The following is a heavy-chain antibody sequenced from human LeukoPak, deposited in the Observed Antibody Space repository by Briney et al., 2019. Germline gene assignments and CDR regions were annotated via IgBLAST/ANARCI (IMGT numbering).Heavy chain of an antibody. V-gene: IGHV3-74*01. CDR1: GFTFSSYW. J-gene: IGHJ4*02. CDR2: INSDGSST. D-gene: IGHD4-17*01. Sequence: GGSLRLSCAASGFTFSSYWMHWVRQAPGKGLVWVSRINSDGSSTSYADSVKGRFTISRDNAKNTLYLQMNSLRAEDTAVYYCAGVAETIYYGDYGDYWGQGTLVTVSS. CDR3: AGVAETIYYGDYGDY.